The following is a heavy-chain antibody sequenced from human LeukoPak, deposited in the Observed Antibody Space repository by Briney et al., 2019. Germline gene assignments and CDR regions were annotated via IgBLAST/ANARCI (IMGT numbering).Heavy chain of an antibody. CDR3: ARYGHDYYDSSAYYPYYYGMDV. D-gene: IGHD3-22*01. CDR2: IIPIFGTA. CDR1: GGTFSSYA. J-gene: IGHJ6*02. V-gene: IGHV1-69*01. Sequence: ASVKVSCKASGGTFSSYAISWVRQAPGQGLEWMGGIIPIFGTANYAQKFQGRVTITADESTSTAYMELSSLRSEDTAVYYCARYGHDYYDSSAYYPYYYGMDVWGQGTTVTVSS.